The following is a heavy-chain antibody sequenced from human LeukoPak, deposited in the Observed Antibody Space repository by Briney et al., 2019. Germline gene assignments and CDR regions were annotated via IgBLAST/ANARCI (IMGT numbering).Heavy chain of an antibody. J-gene: IGHJ4*02. D-gene: IGHD5-12*01. CDR2: ISAYNGNT. V-gene: IGHV1-18*01. CDR1: GYTFSSYG. Sequence: ASLKVSCKASGYTFSSYGISWVRQAPGQGLEWMGWISAYNGNTDFAQEFQGRVTMTTDTSTSTASMELRSLRSDDTAVYYCARDQGIYNHRIIDSWGQGTLVTVSS. CDR3: ARDQGIYNHRIIDS.